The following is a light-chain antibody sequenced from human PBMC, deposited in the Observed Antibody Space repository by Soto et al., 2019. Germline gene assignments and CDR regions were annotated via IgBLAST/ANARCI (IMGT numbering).Light chain of an antibody. Sequence: QSVLTQPPSVSGAPGQRVTISCTGGSSNIGAGYDVHWYQHLPGTAPKLLIYANNNRPSGVPDRFSASKSGTSASLAITGLQAEDEADYYCQSYDGSLGGAVFGGGTQLTVL. V-gene: IGLV1-40*01. CDR1: SSNIGAGYD. CDR2: ANN. J-gene: IGLJ7*01. CDR3: QSYDGSLGGAV.